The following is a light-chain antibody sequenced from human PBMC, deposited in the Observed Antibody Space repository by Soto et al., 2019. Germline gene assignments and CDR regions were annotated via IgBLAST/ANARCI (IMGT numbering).Light chain of an antibody. CDR1: QSISYW. J-gene: IGKJ4*01. CDR3: QQYNSYSIT. CDR2: KAS. V-gene: IGKV1-5*03. Sequence: DIQMTQSPSTLSASVGDRVTITCRASQSISYWLAWYQQKPGKAPTVLIYKASTLESGVPSRFSGSGSGTEFTLTISILQPDDFATYYCQQYNSYSITFGGGTKVEIK.